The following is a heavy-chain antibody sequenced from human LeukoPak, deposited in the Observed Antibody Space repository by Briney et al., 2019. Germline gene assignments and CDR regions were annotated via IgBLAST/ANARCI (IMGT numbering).Heavy chain of an antibody. D-gene: IGHD6-19*01. J-gene: IGHJ3*02. CDR2: TYYRSKWYN. V-gene: IGHV6-1*01. CDR3: ARETWLVPEDAFDI. CDR1: GDSVSSNSAA. Sequence: SQTFSLTCAISGDSVSSNSAAWNWIRQSPSRGLEWVGRTYYRSKWYNDYAVSVKSRITINPDTSKNQFSLQLSAVTPEDTAVYYGARETWLVPEDAFDIWGQGTMVTVSS.